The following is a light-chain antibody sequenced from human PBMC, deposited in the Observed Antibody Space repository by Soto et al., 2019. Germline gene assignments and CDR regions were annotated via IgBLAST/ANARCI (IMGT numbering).Light chain of an antibody. CDR1: QSVSSY. Sequence: EIVLTQSPATLSLSPGERATLSCRASQSVSSYLAWYQQKPGQAPRLLIYGASSRATGIPDRFSGSGSGTDFTLTISRLEPEDFAVYYCHQYGNYGITFGQGTKVDIK. CDR2: GAS. CDR3: HQYGNYGIT. V-gene: IGKV3-20*01. J-gene: IGKJ1*01.